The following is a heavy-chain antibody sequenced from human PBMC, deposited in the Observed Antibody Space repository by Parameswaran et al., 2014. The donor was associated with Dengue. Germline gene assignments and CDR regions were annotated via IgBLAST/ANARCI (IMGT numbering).Heavy chain of an antibody. D-gene: IGHD2-2*01. J-gene: IGHJ4*02. CDR3: ATSGPSDY. CDR1: GGSISSGSYY. V-gene: IGHV4-61*02. CDR2: IYTSGST. Sequence: ASETLSLTCTVSGGSISSGSYYWSWIRQPAGKGLEWIGRIYTSGSTNYNPSLKSRVTISVDTSKNQFSLKLSSVTAADTAVYYCATSGPSDYWGQGTLVTVSS.